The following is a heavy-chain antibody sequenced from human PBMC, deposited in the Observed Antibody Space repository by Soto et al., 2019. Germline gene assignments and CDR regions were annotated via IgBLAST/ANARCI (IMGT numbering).Heavy chain of an antibody. D-gene: IGHD4-4*01. Sequence: SETLSLTCAVYGESFSGYYWSWIRQPPGKGLEWIGEINHSGSTNYNPSLKSRVTISVDASKNQFSLKLSSVTAADTAVYYCARGVGPPTVTRYYYYYYGMDVWGQGTTVTVSS. V-gene: IGHV4-34*01. J-gene: IGHJ6*02. CDR3: ARGVGPPTVTRYYYYYYGMDV. CDR2: INHSGST. CDR1: GESFSGYY.